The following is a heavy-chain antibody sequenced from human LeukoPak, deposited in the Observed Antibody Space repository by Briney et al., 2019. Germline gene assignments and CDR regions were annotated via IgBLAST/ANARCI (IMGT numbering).Heavy chain of an antibody. V-gene: IGHV1-2*02. J-gene: IGHJ4*02. CDR1: GYTFSGYY. Sequence: ASVKVSCKASGYTFSGYYMHWVRQAPGQGLEWMGWINPNSGGAYYAQKFQGRVTMTRDTSISTAYMELSRLRSDDTAVFYCARVAHNYDLLTGYYPYLDYFDFWGQGTLVTVSS. D-gene: IGHD3-9*01. CDR3: ARVAHNYDLLTGYYPYLDYFDF. CDR2: INPNSGGA.